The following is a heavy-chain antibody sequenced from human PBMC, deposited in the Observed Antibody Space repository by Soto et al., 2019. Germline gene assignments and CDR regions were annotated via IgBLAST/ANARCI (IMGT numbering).Heavy chain of an antibody. D-gene: IGHD2-2*01. Sequence: GGYLRLSCAASGFIFSDFYMSWIRQAPGKGLEWLSYTGFGGNTIYYADSVKARFTISRDNSKNTLYLQMNSLRAEDTAVYYCAKDEYIVEVPAAKDFDYCGQGTPVVVSS. CDR3: AKDEYIVEVPAAKDFDY. J-gene: IGHJ4*02. CDR2: TGFGGNTI. CDR1: GFIFSDFY. V-gene: IGHV3-11*04.